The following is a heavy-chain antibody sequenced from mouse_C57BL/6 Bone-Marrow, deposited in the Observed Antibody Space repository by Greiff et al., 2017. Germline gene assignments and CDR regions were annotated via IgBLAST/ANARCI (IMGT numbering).Heavy chain of an antibody. J-gene: IGHJ1*03. D-gene: IGHD2-3*01. CDR1: GYTFTSYW. CDR2: IDPSDSYT. CDR3: ARDGGDWYFDV. V-gene: IGHV1-50*01. Sequence: VQLQQPGAELVKPGASVKLSCKASGYTFTSYWMQWVKQRPGQGLEWIGEIDPSDSYTNYNQKFKGKATLTVDTSSSTAYMQLSSLTSEDSAVYYCARDGGDWYFDVWGTGTTVTVSS.